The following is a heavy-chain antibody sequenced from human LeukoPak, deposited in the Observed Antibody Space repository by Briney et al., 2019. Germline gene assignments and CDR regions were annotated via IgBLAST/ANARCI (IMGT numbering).Heavy chain of an antibody. CDR1: GYTFTSYG. J-gene: IGHJ4*02. CDR3: ARDNGPGYDILTGYYRGLDY. CDR2: ISAYNGNT. Sequence: ASVKVSCKASGYTFTSYGISWVRQAPGQGLEWMGWISAYNGNTNYAQKLQGRVTMTTDTSTSTAYMELRSLRSDDTAVYYCARDNGPGYDILTGYYRGLDYWGQGTLVTVSS. V-gene: IGHV1-18*01. D-gene: IGHD3-9*01.